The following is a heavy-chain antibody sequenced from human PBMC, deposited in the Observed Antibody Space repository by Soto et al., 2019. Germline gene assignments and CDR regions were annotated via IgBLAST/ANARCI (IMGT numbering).Heavy chain of an antibody. CDR3: AREYGSGSYYWFAP. D-gene: IGHD3-10*01. Sequence: EVQLVESGGGVVRPGGSLRLSCVASGFTFYDYGLSWVRQAPGKGLEWVSGINWNGGKTRYVDSVKGRFSISRDNAKNALYRQMDSLRAEDSSFYYGAREYGSGSYYWFAPWGQGTLVTVSS. J-gene: IGHJ5*02. CDR2: INWNGGKT. CDR1: GFTFYDYG. V-gene: IGHV3-20*04.